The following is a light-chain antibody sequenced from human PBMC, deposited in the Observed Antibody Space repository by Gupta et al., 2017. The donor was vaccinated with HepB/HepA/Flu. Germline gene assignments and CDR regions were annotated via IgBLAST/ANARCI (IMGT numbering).Light chain of an antibody. CDR2: EDT. Sequence: YELIQPSSASASPGQTATILCSGDELGTKYTYWLHQKPGQSPSLVIYEDTKRPSGIPERFSGSNSGNTATLTISGTQTTDEADYYCQTWDTTSAHVVFGGGTRLTVL. CDR1: ELGTKY. J-gene: IGLJ2*01. CDR3: QTWDTTSAHVV. V-gene: IGLV3-1*01.